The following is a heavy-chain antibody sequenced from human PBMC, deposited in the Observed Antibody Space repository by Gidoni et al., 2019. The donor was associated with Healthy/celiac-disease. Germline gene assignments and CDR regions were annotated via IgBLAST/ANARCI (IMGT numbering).Heavy chain of an antibody. Sequence: QVQLAQSGAEGKKPGPSVKVSCNASGYTFTSYGISWVRQAPGQGLEWMGWISAYNGNTNYAQKLQGRVTMTTDTSTSTAYMELRSLRSDDTAVYYCARVKGVVTPRNAFDIWGQGTMVTVSS. V-gene: IGHV1-18*01. CDR2: ISAYNGNT. CDR3: ARVKGVVTPRNAFDI. J-gene: IGHJ3*02. D-gene: IGHD2-15*01. CDR1: GYTFTSYG.